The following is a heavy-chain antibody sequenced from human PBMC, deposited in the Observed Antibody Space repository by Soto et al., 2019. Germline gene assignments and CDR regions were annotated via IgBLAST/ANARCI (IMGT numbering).Heavy chain of an antibody. V-gene: IGHV1-3*01. CDR1: GYTFTNYA. CDR2: INAGNGNT. CDR3: AKDRITMVRGVLIMDY. D-gene: IGHD3-10*01. Sequence: QVQLVQSGAEVKKPGASVKVSCKASGYTFTNYALHWVRQAPGQRHEWMGWINAGNGNTKYSQKFQGRVTITRDTSASTAYMELSSLRSEDTAVDYCAKDRITMVRGVLIMDYWGQGTLVTVSS. J-gene: IGHJ4*02.